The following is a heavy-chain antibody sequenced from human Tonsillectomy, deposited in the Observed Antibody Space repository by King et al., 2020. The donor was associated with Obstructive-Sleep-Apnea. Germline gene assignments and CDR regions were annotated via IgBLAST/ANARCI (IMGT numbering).Heavy chain of an antibody. J-gene: IGHJ4*02. V-gene: IGHV3-9*01. Sequence: VQLVESGGGLVHPGRSLRLSCAPSGFTFDDYSMHWVRQAPGKGLEWVSGISWNSGARAYADSVKGRFTISRDNAKNSLYLQMNSLRPEDTALYYCAKNSPFGDRKGFDYWGQGTLVTVSS. CDR2: ISWNSGAR. D-gene: IGHD2/OR15-2a*01. CDR3: AKNSPFGDRKGFDY. CDR1: GFTFDDYS.